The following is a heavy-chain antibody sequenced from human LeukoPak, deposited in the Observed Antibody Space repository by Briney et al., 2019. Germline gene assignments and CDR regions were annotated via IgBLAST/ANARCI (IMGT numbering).Heavy chain of an antibody. D-gene: IGHD6-13*01. Sequence: GGSLRLSGAASGFTFRAYSMSWTRQAQGKGLEWVSSISSSSSYIYYADSVKGRFTISRDNAKNSLYLQMNSLRAEDTAVYYCARDDGSSWFDYWGQGTLVTVS. CDR2: ISSSSSYI. CDR1: GFTFRAYS. J-gene: IGHJ4*02. CDR3: ARDDGSSWFDY. V-gene: IGHV3-21*01.